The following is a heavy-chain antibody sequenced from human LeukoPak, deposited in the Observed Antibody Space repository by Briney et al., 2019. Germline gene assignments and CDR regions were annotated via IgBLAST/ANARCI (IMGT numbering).Heavy chain of an antibody. V-gene: IGHV1-18*01. D-gene: IGHD6-13*01. Sequence: GASVKVSCKTSGYSFILYGISWVRQAPGQGPEWMGWISTSTGDTKYTQKFQGRVTMTRDTSISTAYMELSRLRSDDTAVYYCARVGPRIGAAGNRYYYYYYYMDVWGKGTTVTISS. CDR3: ARVGPRIGAAGNRYYYYYYYMDV. CDR2: ISTSTGDT. J-gene: IGHJ6*03. CDR1: GYSFILYG.